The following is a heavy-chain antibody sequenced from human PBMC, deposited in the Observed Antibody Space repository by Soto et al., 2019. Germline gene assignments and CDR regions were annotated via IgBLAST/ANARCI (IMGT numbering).Heavy chain of an antibody. CDR2: VQAYGTT. CDR1: GDPINADY. Sequence: SETLSLTCTVSGDPINADYWWSWIRQPAGKGLEWIGRVQAYGTTNYNPSLKSRVTMSLDTSKNQVSLKLRAVTAADTAVYYCAKGAGPPWSDPWGQGTLVTLAS. CDR3: AKGAGPPWSDP. J-gene: IGHJ5*02. V-gene: IGHV4-4*07.